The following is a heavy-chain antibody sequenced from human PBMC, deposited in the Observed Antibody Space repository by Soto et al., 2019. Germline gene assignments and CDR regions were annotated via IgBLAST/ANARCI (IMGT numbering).Heavy chain of an antibody. V-gene: IGHV5-51*01. J-gene: IGHJ4*02. CDR2: IYPGDSNT. D-gene: IGHD2-2*01. CDR1: GYTFTSYW. Sequence: GESLKISFKGSGYTFTSYWICWVRQVPVKGLEWMGIIYPGDSNTRYSPSFQGQVTISADKSISTAYLQWSSLKATDTAMYFCARQGYCSTTACYAVDYWGQGNLVTVSS. CDR3: ARQGYCSTTACYAVDY.